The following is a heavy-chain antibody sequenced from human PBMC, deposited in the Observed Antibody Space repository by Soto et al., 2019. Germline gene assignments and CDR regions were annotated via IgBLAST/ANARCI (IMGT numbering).Heavy chain of an antibody. CDR3: ARDATGGPYSSSFDY. J-gene: IGHJ4*02. CDR1: GFTFSSYG. CDR2: IWYDGSNK. Sequence: GGSLRLSCAASGFTFSSYGMHWVRQAPGKGLEWVAVIWYDGSNKYYADSVKGRFTISRDNSKNTLYLQMNSLRAEDTAVYYCARDATGGPYSSSFDYWGQGTLVTVSS. D-gene: IGHD6-6*01. V-gene: IGHV3-33*01.